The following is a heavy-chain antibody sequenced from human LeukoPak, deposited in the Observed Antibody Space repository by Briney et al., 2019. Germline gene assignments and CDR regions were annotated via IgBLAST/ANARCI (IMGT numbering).Heavy chain of an antibody. V-gene: IGHV4-59*01. CDR1: GGSISSYY. Sequence: SETLSLTCTVSGGSISSYYWSWIRQPPGKGLEWIGYIYYSGSTNYNPSLTSRVTISVDTSKNQFSLKLSSVTAADTAVYYCASQGYDILTGYYGFDYRGQGTLVTVSS. CDR3: ASQGYDILTGYYGFDY. J-gene: IGHJ4*02. CDR2: IYYSGST. D-gene: IGHD3-9*01.